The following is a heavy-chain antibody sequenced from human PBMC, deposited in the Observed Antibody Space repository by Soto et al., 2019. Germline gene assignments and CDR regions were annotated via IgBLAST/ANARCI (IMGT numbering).Heavy chain of an antibody. CDR3: ARDFHITGTSPPYGMDV. J-gene: IGHJ6*02. CDR1: GGSISSGDYY. V-gene: IGHV4-30-4*01. Sequence: SETLSLTCTISGGSISSGDYYWSWIRQPPGKGLEWIGYIYYSGSTYYNPSLKSRVTISVDTSKNQFSLKLSSVTAADTAVYYCARDFHITGTSPPYGMDVWGQGTTVTVSS. D-gene: IGHD1-1*01. CDR2: IYYSGST.